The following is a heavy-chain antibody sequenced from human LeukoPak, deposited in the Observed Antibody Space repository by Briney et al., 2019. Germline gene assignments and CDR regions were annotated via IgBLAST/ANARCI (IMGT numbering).Heavy chain of an antibody. J-gene: IGHJ4*02. CDR2: ISYDGSNK. Sequence: GRSLRLSCAAPGFTFSNYGMHWVRQAPGKGLEWVAVISYDGSNKYYADSVEGRFTISRDNSQNTLCLQMNSLRAEDTAVYFCAKTYCSGGSCYGSLYYFDYWGQGTLVTVSS. CDR1: GFTFSNYG. D-gene: IGHD2-15*01. CDR3: AKTYCSGGSCYGSLYYFDY. V-gene: IGHV3-30*18.